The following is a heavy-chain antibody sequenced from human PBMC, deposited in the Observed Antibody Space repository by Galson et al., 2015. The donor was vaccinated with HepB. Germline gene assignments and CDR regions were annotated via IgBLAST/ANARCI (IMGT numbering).Heavy chain of an antibody. D-gene: IGHD3-10*01. CDR1: GFTFTSSA. J-gene: IGHJ4*02. CDR3: AAAIAGGYYGSGSYYNFPFDY. Sequence: SVKVSCKASGFTFTSSAVQWVRQARGQRLEWIGWIVVGSGNTNYAQKFQERVTITRDMSTSTAYMELSSLRSEDTAVYYCAAAIAGGYYGSGSYYNFPFDYWGQGTLVTVSS. V-gene: IGHV1-58*01. CDR2: IVVGSGNT.